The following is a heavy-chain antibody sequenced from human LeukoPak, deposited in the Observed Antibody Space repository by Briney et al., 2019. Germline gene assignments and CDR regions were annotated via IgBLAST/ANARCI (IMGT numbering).Heavy chain of an antibody. CDR1: GFTFSSYA. CDR3: ATDRRVPWSIVGALPSDY. Sequence: GGSLRLSCAASGFTFSSYAMSWVRQAPGKGLEWVSAISGSGGSTYYADSVKGRFTISRDNSKNTLYLQMNSLRAEDTAVYYCATDRRVPWSIVGALPSDYWGQGTLVTVSS. V-gene: IGHV3-23*01. J-gene: IGHJ4*02. D-gene: IGHD1-26*01. CDR2: ISGSGGST.